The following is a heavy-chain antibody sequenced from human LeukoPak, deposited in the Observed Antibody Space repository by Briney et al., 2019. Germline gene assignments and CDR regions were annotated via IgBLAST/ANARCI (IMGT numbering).Heavy chain of an antibody. D-gene: IGHD3-22*01. J-gene: IGHJ5*02. V-gene: IGHV3-21*01. CDR1: GFTFSSYS. CDR2: ISSSSSYI. Sequence: PGGSLRLSCAASGFTFSSYSMNWVRQAPGKGLEWVSSISSSSSYIYYADSVKGRFTISRDNSKNTLYLQMNSLRAEDTAVYYCARAVVAVTWRSNWFDPWGQGTLVTVSS. CDR3: ARAVVAVTWRSNWFDP.